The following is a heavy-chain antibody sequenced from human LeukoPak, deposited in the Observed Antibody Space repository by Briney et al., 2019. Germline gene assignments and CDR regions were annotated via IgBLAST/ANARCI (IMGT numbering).Heavy chain of an antibody. CDR1: GFTFSSYS. V-gene: IGHV3-21*01. CDR2: ISSSSSYI. J-gene: IGHJ4*02. Sequence: PGGSLRLSCAASGFTFSSYSMNWVRQAPGKGLEWVSSISSSSSYIYYADSVKGRFTISRDNAKNSLYLQMNSLRAEDTAVYYCARVPLARPYSFDYWGQGTLVTVSS. CDR3: ARVPLARPYSFDY.